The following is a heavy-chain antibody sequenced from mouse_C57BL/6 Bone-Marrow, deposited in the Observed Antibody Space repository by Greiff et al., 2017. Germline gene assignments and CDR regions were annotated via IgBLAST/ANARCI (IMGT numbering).Heavy chain of an antibody. CDR3: SRQVTTVLATKYFDV. Sequence: EVKLMESGGGLVKPGGSLKLSCAASGFTFSSYTLSCVRQTPEKRLQWVAAISGGGGNTYYPASVQGRFTISRDNDRNILYLQMSSLRSEDTALYYCSRQVTTVLATKYFDVWGTGTTVTVSS. J-gene: IGHJ1*03. V-gene: IGHV5-9*01. D-gene: IGHD1-1*01. CDR1: GFTFSSYT. CDR2: ISGGGGNT.